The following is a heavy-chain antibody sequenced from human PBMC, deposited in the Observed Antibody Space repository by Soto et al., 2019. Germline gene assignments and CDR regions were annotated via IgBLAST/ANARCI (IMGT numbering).Heavy chain of an antibody. CDR1: GGSISSGGYY. J-gene: IGHJ4*02. Sequence: QVQLQESGPGLVKPSQTLSLTCTVSGGSISSGGYYWSWIRQHPGKGLEWIGYIYYSGSTYYNPSLKSRFXXSXDXXKNQFSLKLSSVTAAATAVYYCARAGSWLGSSFDYWGQGTLVTVSS. D-gene: IGHD5-12*01. CDR3: ARAGSWLGSSFDY. CDR2: IYYSGST. V-gene: IGHV4-31*03.